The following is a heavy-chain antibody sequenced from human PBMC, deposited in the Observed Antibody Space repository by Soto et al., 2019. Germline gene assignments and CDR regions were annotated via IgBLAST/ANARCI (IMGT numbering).Heavy chain of an antibody. Sequence: PSETLSLTCTVSGGSISNYYWSWIRQPPGKGLEWIGYIYYGGSTVYNPSLKSRVTTSVDTSKSQFSLKLSSMSAADTAVYYCARHGHHRGYDWGIDHWGQVTLVSVS. V-gene: IGHV4-59*08. CDR2: IYYGGST. D-gene: IGHD5-12*01. J-gene: IGHJ4*02. CDR3: ARHGHHRGYDWGIDH. CDR1: GGSISNYY.